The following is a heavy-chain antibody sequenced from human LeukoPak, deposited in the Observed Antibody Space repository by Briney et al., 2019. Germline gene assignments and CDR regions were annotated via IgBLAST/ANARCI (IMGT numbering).Heavy chain of an antibody. CDR1: GFTFSNYW. D-gene: IGHD5-18*01. CDR3: ARDERAGYYIY. J-gene: IGHJ4*02. V-gene: IGHV3-7*01. CDR2: IKEDGSMT. Sequence: PGGSLRLFCEASGFTFSNYWMSWVRQAPGRGLEWVANIKEDGSMTQYADSVRGRFTISRDYAKSSVFLQMSGLKAEDSAVYYCARDERAGYYIYGGQGTLVTVSS.